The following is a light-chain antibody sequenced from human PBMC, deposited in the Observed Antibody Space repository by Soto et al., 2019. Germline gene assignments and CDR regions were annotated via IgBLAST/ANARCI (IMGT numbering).Light chain of an antibody. V-gene: IGLV2-8*01. J-gene: IGLJ1*01. CDR3: TSYAGTYSFFYV. CDR2: EVS. Sequence: QSALTQPPSASRSPGQSVTISCTGTSSDVCAYNYVSWYQQLPGKAPKLIIYEVSKRPSGVPDRFSGSKSGNTASLTVSGLQAEDEADYYCTSYAGTYSFFYVFGTGTKSPS. CDR1: SSDVCAYNY.